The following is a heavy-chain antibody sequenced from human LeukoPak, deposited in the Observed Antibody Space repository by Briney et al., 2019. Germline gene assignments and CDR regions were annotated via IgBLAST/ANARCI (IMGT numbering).Heavy chain of an antibody. V-gene: IGHV4-59*12. D-gene: IGHD3-10*01. CDR3: ARDSYYGSGQSVFDI. Sequence: SETLSLTCTVSGGSISSYYWSWIRQPPGKGVEGMGYIYYSGSTNCNPSLTSRVTISVDTSKNQFSLKLRSVTAADTAVYYCARDSYYGSGQSVFDIWGQGTMATVSS. J-gene: IGHJ3*02. CDR2: IYYSGST. CDR1: GGSISSYY.